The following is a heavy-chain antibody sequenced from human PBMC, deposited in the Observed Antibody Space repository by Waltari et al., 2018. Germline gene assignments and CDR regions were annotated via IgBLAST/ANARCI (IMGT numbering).Heavy chain of an antibody. CDR3: ARVDRGATLYFQH. CDR2: INAGNGNT. V-gene: IGHV1-3*01. D-gene: IGHD5-12*01. J-gene: IGHJ1*01. Sequence: QVQLVQSGAEVKKPGASVKVSCNASGYTFTSYAMHWVRQAPGQRLEWMGWINAGNGNTKYSQKFQGRVTITRDTSASTADMELSSLRSEDTAVYYCARVDRGATLYFQHWGQGTLVTVSS. CDR1: GYTFTSYA.